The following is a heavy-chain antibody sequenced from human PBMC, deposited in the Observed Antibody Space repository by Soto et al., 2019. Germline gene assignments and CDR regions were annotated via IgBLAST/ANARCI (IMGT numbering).Heavy chain of an antibody. CDR3: AREQGTYYYYYGMDV. J-gene: IGHJ6*01. CDR1: GFTFSSYS. V-gene: IGHV3-48*02. CDR2: ISSSSSTI. Sequence: EVQLVESGGGLVQPGGSLRLSCAASGFTFSSYSMNWVRQAPGKGLEWVSYISSSSSTIYYADSVKGRFTISRDNAKNSLDRQMNSLRDGETAVYYCAREQGTYYYYYGMDVWGKGPRSPSPQ. D-gene: IGHD1-1*01.